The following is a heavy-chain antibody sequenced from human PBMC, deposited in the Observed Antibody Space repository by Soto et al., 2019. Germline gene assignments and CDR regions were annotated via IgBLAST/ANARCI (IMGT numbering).Heavy chain of an antibody. Sequence: GGSLRLSCAASGFPFSSYAMSWVRQAPGKGLEWVSGISGSTASTYYADSVKGRFTISRDNSKNTLYLQMNSLRAEDTAEYYCAKALPAAAVGPTLFDYWGQGTLVTVSS. J-gene: IGHJ4*02. D-gene: IGHD6-13*01. CDR2: ISGSTAST. CDR1: GFPFSSYA. V-gene: IGHV3-23*01. CDR3: AKALPAAAVGPTLFDY.